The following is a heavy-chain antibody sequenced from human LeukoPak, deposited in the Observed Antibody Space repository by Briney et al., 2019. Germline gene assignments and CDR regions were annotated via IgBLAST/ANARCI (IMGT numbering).Heavy chain of an antibody. V-gene: IGHV4-39*07. CDR1: DDSISSSSYY. CDR2: IYYSGST. D-gene: IGHD6-13*01. J-gene: IGHJ4*02. CDR3: AIEPGYSSSWKSSPLGY. Sequence: PSETLSLTCTVSDDSISSSSYYWGWVRQPPGKGLEWIGSIYYSGSTYYNPSLKSRVTISVDTSKNQFSLKLSSVTAADTAVYYCAIEPGYSSSWKSSPLGYWGQGTLVTVSS.